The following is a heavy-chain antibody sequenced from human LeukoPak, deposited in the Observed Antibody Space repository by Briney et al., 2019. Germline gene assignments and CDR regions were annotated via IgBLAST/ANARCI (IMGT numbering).Heavy chain of an antibody. D-gene: IGHD4-17*01. J-gene: IGHJ6*02. CDR1: GVSISNYY. Sequence: PSETLSLTCTVSGVSISNYYWSWLRQPPGKGLEWMGYIYFSGTTNINPSLKSRVTISVDMSKNQFSLKLSSVTAADTAVYYCAREDPQTTVPEGLDVWGQGTTVTVSS. CDR2: IYFSGTT. CDR3: AREDPQTTVPEGLDV. V-gene: IGHV4-59*01.